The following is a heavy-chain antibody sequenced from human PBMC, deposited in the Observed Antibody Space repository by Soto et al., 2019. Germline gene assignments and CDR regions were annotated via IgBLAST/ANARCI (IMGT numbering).Heavy chain of an antibody. J-gene: IGHJ4*02. V-gene: IGHV3-48*01. CDR3: ARSLPGIAVAGDFDY. CDR1: GFTFSSYS. Sequence: PGGSLRLSCAASGFTFSSYSMNWVRQAPGKGLEWVSYISSSSSTIYYADSVKGRFTISRDNAKNSLYLQMNSLRAEDTAVYYCARSLPGIAVAGDFDYWGQGTLVTVSS. CDR2: ISSSSSTI. D-gene: IGHD6-19*01.